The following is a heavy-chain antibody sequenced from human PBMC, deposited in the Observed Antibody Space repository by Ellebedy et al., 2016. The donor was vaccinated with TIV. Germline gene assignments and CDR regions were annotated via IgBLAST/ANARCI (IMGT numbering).Heavy chain of an antibody. CDR2: INSDGTSL. Sequence: GGSLRLXCAASGFTFSSYWMHCVRQAPGKGLVWVSRINSDGTSLSYADSVQGRFTISRDNAKNTVYLQMNSLRAEDTAVYYCARAVWNYYDSSGSGYWGQGTLVTVSS. CDR1: GFTFSSYW. J-gene: IGHJ4*02. D-gene: IGHD3-22*01. V-gene: IGHV3-74*01. CDR3: ARAVWNYYDSSGSGY.